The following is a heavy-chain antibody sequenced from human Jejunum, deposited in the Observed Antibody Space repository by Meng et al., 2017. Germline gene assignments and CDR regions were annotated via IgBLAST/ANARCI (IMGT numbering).Heavy chain of an antibody. V-gene: IGHV3-74*01. Sequence: VQLVGAGGGLVKPGGSLRLSCAASGFTFRTRWMHWVRQAPGRGLEWVSRIDDDGNTIDYAGSVKGRFTISRDNAKNSLYLQMNSLRAEDTAVYYCTTAGAYPFDYWGQGTLVTVSS. J-gene: IGHJ4*02. CDR3: TTAGAYPFDY. CDR2: IDDDGNTI. CDR1: GFTFRTRW.